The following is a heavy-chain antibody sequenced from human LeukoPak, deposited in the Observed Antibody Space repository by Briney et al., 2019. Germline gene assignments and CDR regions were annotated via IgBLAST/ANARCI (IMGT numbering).Heavy chain of an antibody. CDR1: GFTFSSYG. Sequence: QPGGSLRLSCAASGFTFSSYGMHWVRQAPGKGLEWVAVISYDGSNKYYADSVKGRFTISRDNSKNTLYLQMNSLRAEDTAVYYCAKPRIAAAVFDYWGQGTLVTVSS. D-gene: IGHD6-13*01. J-gene: IGHJ4*02. CDR3: AKPRIAAAVFDY. V-gene: IGHV3-30*18. CDR2: ISYDGSNK.